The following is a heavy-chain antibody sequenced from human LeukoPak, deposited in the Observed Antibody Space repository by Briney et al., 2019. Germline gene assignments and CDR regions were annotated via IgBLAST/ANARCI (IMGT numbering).Heavy chain of an antibody. CDR2: FYHTGST. Sequence: SETLSLTCAVSGYSISSGYYWGWIRQPPGKGLEWIGTFYHTGSTYYNPSLKSRVTISVDTSKNHFSLKLNSVTAADTAVYYCARHRTTVVTYFDYWGQGTLVTVSS. CDR3: ARHRTTVVTYFDY. CDR1: GYSISSGYY. D-gene: IGHD4-23*01. V-gene: IGHV4-38-2*01. J-gene: IGHJ4*02.